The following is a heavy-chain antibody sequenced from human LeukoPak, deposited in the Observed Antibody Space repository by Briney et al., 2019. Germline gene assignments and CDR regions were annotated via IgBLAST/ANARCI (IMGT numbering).Heavy chain of an antibody. CDR1: GYNFETYW. J-gene: IGHJ5*02. D-gene: IGHD2/OR15-2a*01. CDR3: ARLKGPPNRYNWIDP. Sequence: PGESLTISCKCSGYNFETYWIGWVRQLPGKGLEWMGIIHPDDSDTRYSPSFQGQVTISADKSISTAYLQWGSLKTSDTAMYYCARLKGPPNRYNWIDPWGQGALVTVSS. CDR2: IHPDDSDT. V-gene: IGHV5-51*03.